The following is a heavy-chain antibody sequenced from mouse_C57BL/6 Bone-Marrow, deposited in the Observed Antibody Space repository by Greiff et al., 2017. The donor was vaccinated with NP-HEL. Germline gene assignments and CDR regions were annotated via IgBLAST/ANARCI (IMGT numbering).Heavy chain of an antibody. CDR2: SRNKANDYTT. D-gene: IGHD4-1*01. CDR3: ARDALTGTRFAY. J-gene: IGHJ3*01. V-gene: IGHV7-1*01. Sequence: EVNVVESGGGLVQSGRSLRLSCATSGFTFSDFYMEWVRQAPGKGLEWIAASRNKANDYTTEYSASVKGRFIVSRDTSQSILYLQMNALRAEDTAIYYCARDALTGTRFAYWGQGTLVTVSA. CDR1: GFTFSDFY.